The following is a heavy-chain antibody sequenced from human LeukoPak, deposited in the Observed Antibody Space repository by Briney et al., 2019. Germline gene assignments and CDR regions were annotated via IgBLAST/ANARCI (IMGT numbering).Heavy chain of an antibody. V-gene: IGHV3-48*01. CDR1: GFTFANYN. CDR2: ISSTSSTI. Sequence: GRSLRLSCAASGFTFANYNFNWVRQAPGKGLEWVSYISSTSSTIYYADSMKGRFTISRDNAKNSLYLQMNSLRAEDTAVYYCARDPPHGMDVWGQGTTVTVSS. CDR3: ARDPPHGMDV. J-gene: IGHJ6*02.